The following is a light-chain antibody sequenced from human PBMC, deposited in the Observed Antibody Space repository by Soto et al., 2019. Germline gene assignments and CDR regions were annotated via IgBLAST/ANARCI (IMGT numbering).Light chain of an antibody. CDR2: DVS. CDR1: NNDVGGYNY. J-gene: IGLJ1*01. Sequence: QSALTQPASVSGSPGQSITISCTGTNNDVGGYNYVSWYQHHPGKAPTLMIYDVSNRPSGVSNRFSGSKSGNTASLTISGLQNEDEADYYCSSYTSSSTLHVFGPGTKLTVL. CDR3: SSYTSSSTLHV. V-gene: IGLV2-14*03.